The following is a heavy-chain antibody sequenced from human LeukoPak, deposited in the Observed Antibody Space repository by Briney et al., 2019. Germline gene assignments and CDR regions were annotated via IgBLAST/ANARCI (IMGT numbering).Heavy chain of an antibody. V-gene: IGHV3-23*01. CDR1: GFTFSTYA. CDR2: ISGSGGST. CDR3: AKDPQWGGWGWFDP. J-gene: IGHJ5*02. D-gene: IGHD6-19*01. Sequence: TGGSLRLSCAASGFTFSTYAMTWVRQTPGKGLEWVSSISGSGGSTYYADSVKGRFTISRDNSKNTLYLQMSSLRAEDTAVYYCAKDPQWGGWGWFDPWGQGTLVTVSS.